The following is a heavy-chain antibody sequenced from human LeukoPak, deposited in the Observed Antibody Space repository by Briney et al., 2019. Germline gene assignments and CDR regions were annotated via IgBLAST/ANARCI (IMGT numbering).Heavy chain of an antibody. J-gene: IGHJ5*02. CDR2: IYYSGST. Sequence: SETLSLTCTVSGGSISSYYWSWIRQPPGKGLEWIGYIYYSGSTNYNPSLKSRVTISVDTSKNQFSLKLSSVTAADTAVYYCVRVHSNWFDPWGQGTLVTVSS. CDR3: VRVHSNWFDP. CDR1: GGSISSYY. V-gene: IGHV4-59*01. D-gene: IGHD4-11*01.